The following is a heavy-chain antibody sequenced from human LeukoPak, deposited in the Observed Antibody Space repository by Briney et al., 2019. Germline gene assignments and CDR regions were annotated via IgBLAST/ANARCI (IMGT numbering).Heavy chain of an antibody. CDR3: ARPDTAMVFGKKDYFDY. J-gene: IGHJ4*02. D-gene: IGHD5-18*01. V-gene: IGHV3-30-3*01. Sequence: QPGGSLRLSWAASGFTFSSYAMHWVRQAPGKGLELVAVISYDGSNKYYADSVKGRFTISRDNSKNTLYLQMNSLRAEDTAVYYCARPDTAMVFGKKDYFDYWGQGTLVTVSS. CDR2: ISYDGSNK. CDR1: GFTFSSYA.